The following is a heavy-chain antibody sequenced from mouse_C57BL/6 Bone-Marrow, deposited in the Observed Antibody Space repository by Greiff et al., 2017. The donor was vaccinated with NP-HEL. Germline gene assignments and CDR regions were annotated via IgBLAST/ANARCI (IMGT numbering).Heavy chain of an antibody. CDR1: GFNIKNTY. CDR2: IDPANGNT. Sequence: VHVKQSVAELVRPGASVKLSCTASGFNIKNTYMHWVKQRPEQGLEWIGRIDPANGNTKYAPKFQGKATITADTSSNTAYLQLSSLTSEDTAIYYCARWRGLLPRGYFDYWGQGTTLTVSS. D-gene: IGHD1-1*01. V-gene: IGHV14-3*01. J-gene: IGHJ2*01. CDR3: ARWRGLLPRGYFDY.